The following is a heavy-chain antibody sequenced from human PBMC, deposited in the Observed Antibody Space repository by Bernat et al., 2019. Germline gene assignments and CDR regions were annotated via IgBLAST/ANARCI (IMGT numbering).Heavy chain of an antibody. CDR3: ARDRAILEGKDIYWYFDL. J-gene: IGHJ2*01. CDR1: GFTVSSNY. V-gene: IGHV3-53*01. Sequence: EVQLVESGGGLIQPGGSLRLSCAASGFTVSSNYMSWVRQAPGKGLEWVSVIYSGGSTYYADSVKGRFTISRDNSKNTLYLQMNSLRAEDMAVYYCARDRAILEGKDIYWYFDLWGRGTLVTVSS. CDR2: IYSGGST. D-gene: IGHD3-3*01.